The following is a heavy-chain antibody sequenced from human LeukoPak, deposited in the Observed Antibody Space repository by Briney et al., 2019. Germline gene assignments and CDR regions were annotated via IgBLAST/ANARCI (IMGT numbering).Heavy chain of an antibody. CDR2: IKPDGTTK. J-gene: IGHJ4*02. D-gene: IGHD6-13*01. V-gene: IGHV3-7*03. CDR3: ARSIPYGTTWYGRSDY. Sequence: PGGSLRLSCAASGFAFSSYSMTWVRQAPGKGVEWVANIKPDGTTKFYVDSVKGRFTISRDNALNSLYLQMNSLRAEDTAIYYCARSIPYGTTWYGRSDYWGQGTLVTVSS. CDR1: GFAFSSYS.